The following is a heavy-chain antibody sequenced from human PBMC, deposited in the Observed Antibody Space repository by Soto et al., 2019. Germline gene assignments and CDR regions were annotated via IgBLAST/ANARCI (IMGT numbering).Heavy chain of an antibody. J-gene: IGHJ3*02. V-gene: IGHV3-23*01. Sequence: GGSLRLSCAASGFTFSSYAMSWVRQAPGKGLEWVSAISGSGGSTYYADSVKGRFTISRDNSKNTLYLQMNSLRAEDTAVYYCAKIRGGSAAGTLWGAFEIWGQGTMVTVSS. CDR3: AKIRGGSAAGTLWGAFEI. CDR2: ISGSGGST. D-gene: IGHD6-13*01. CDR1: GFTFSSYA.